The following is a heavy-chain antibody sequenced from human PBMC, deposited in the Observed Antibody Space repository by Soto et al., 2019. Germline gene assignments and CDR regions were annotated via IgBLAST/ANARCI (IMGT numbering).Heavy chain of an antibody. CDR3: ARTLWLQYLNWFDP. CDR1: GGSFSGYY. D-gene: IGHD4-4*01. CDR2: INHSGST. V-gene: IGHV4-34*01. J-gene: IGHJ5*02. Sequence: SETLSLTRAVYGGSFSGYYWSWIRQPPGKGLEWIGEINHSGSTNYNPSLKSRVTISVDTSKNQFSLKLSSVTAADTAVYYCARTLWLQYLNWFDPWGQGTLVTVSS.